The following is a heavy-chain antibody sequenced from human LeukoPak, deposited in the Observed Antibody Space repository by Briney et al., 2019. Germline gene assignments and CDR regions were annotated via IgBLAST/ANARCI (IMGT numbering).Heavy chain of an antibody. V-gene: IGHV5-51*01. J-gene: IGHJ4*02. CDR2: IYPGDSDT. D-gene: IGHD1-7*01. CDR3: ARREPPTPTPPTGTREGGPFDY. Sequence: GESLKISCKGSGYSFTSYWIGWVRQMPGKGLEWMGIIYPGDSDTRYSPSFQGQVTISADKSISTAYLQWSSLKASDTAMYYCARREPPTPTPPTGTREGGPFDYWGQGTLVTVSS. CDR1: GYSFTSYW.